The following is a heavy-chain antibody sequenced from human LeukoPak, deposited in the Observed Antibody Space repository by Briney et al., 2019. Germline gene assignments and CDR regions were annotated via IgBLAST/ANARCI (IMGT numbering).Heavy chain of an antibody. D-gene: IGHD6-19*01. Sequence: ASVNVSCKASGYTFTTHDINWVRQATGQGLEWMGWMNPNSANTGYAQRFQGRVTMTRDTSISTAYMELSSLRSDDTAVYFCARRGAGSGWEFDYWGQGALVTVSS. CDR3: ARRGAGSGWEFDY. V-gene: IGHV1-8*01. CDR2: MNPNSANT. J-gene: IGHJ4*02. CDR1: GYTFTTHD.